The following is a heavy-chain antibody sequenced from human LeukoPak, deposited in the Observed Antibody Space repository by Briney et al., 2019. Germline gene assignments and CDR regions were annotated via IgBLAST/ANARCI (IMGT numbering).Heavy chain of an antibody. D-gene: IGHD3-22*01. CDR3: AKDPSGSLLFYYFDY. CDR2: IGTTGDT. CDR1: GFTFSAYD. V-gene: IGHV3-13*01. Sequence: GGSLRLSCAASGFTFSAYDMHWVRQTSGKGLEWVSGIGTTGDTWYSGSVKDRFTISRDNAKNSLYLQMNSLRAEDTALYYCAKDPSGSLLFYYFDYWGQGTLVTVSS. J-gene: IGHJ4*02.